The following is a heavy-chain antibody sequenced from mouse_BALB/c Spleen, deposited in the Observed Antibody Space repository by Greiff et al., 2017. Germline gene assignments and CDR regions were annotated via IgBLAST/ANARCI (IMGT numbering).Heavy chain of an antibody. D-gene: IGHD2-2*01. CDR1: GFTFSSYG. J-gene: IGHJ4*01. CDR3: ARYGYGAMDY. V-gene: IGHV5-6-3*01. CDR2: INSNGGST. Sequence: EVQGVESGGGLVQPGGSLKLSCAASGFTFSSYGMSWVRQTPDKRLELVATINSNGGSTYYPDSVKGRFTISRDNAKNTLYLQMSSLKSEDTAMYYCARYGYGAMDYWGQGTSVTVSS.